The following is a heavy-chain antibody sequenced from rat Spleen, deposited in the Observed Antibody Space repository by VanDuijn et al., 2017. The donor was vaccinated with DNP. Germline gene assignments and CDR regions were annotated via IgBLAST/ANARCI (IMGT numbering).Heavy chain of an antibody. CDR2: IGSDGYTP. Sequence: EVQLVESGGGLVQPGRSLKLSCAASGFTFSDYYMAWVRQAPTKGLEWVAYIGSDGYTPYYGDSVKGRFSISRYNAKNTQYLQMDSLRSEDTTTYYCTRGKPLRRISPYYFDYWGQGVMVTVSS. CDR3: TRGKPLRRISPYYFDY. CDR1: GFTFSDYY. D-gene: IGHD1-11*01. J-gene: IGHJ2*01. V-gene: IGHV5-20*01.